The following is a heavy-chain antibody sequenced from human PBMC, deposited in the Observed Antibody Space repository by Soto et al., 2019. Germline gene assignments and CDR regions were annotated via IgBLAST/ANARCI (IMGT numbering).Heavy chain of an antibody. V-gene: IGHV1-8*01. CDR3: AFSTTPAYYYYYGMDV. CDR1: GYTFTSYD. D-gene: IGHD1-1*01. Sequence: ASVKVSCKASGYTFTSYDINWVRQATGQGLEWKGWMNPNSGNTGYAQKFQGRVTMTRNTSISTAYMELSSLRSEDTAVYYCAFSTTPAYYYYYGMDVWGQGTTVTVSS. J-gene: IGHJ6*02. CDR2: MNPNSGNT.